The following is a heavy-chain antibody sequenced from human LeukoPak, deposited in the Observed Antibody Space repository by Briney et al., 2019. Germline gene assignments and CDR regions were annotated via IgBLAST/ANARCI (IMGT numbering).Heavy chain of an antibody. V-gene: IGHV3-23*01. CDR3: AKDTCSGGSCYYTTDY. Sequence: GGSLRLSCAASGFTFSSYAMSWVRQATGKGLEWVSAISGSGDSTYYADSVKGRYTISRDNSKNTLYLQMNSLRAEDTAVYYCAKDTCSGGSCYYTTDYWGQGTLVTVSS. D-gene: IGHD2-15*01. J-gene: IGHJ4*02. CDR2: ISGSGDST. CDR1: GFTFSSYA.